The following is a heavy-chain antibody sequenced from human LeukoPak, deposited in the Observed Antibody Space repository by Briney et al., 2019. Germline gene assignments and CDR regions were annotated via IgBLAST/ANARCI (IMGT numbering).Heavy chain of an antibody. Sequence: GASVKVSCKASGYTFTSYGISWVRQAPGQGLEWMGWISAYNGNTYYAQKLQGRVTMTTDTSTSTAYMELRSLRSDDTAVYYCARGASWIQLWFAFDYWGQGTLVTVSS. CDR2: ISAYNGNT. CDR1: GYTFTSYG. J-gene: IGHJ4*02. V-gene: IGHV1-18*01. D-gene: IGHD5-18*01. CDR3: ARGASWIQLWFAFDY.